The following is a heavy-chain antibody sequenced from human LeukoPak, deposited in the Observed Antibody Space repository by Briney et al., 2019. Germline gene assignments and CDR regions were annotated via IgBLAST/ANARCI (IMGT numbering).Heavy chain of an antibody. CDR3: ARQGGSSFNWFDP. Sequence: SETLSLTCTVSGGSISSSSYYWGWIRQPPGKGLEWIGSIYYSGNTYYNPSLKSRVTISVDTSKNQFSLKLSSVTAADTAVYYCARQGGSSFNWFDPGGQGTLVTVSS. V-gene: IGHV4-39*01. J-gene: IGHJ5*02. CDR1: GGSISSSSYY. CDR2: IYYSGNT. D-gene: IGHD6-13*01.